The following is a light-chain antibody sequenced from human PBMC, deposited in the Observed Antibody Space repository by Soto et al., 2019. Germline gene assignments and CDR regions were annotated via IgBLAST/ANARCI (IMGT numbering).Light chain of an antibody. J-gene: IGKJ5*01. CDR1: QSISSSY. V-gene: IGKV3D-20*02. CDR2: GAS. Sequence: EIVLTQSQGTLSLSPGKGATLSCLASQSISSSYLAWYQQRPGQAPRLLIYGASSRATGIPDRFSGSGSGTDFTLTISSLEPEDFAVYYCQQRSNWPPITFGQGTRLEIK. CDR3: QQRSNWPPIT.